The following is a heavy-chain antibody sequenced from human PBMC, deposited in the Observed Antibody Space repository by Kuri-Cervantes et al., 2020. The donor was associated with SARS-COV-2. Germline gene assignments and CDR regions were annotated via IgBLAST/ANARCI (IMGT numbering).Heavy chain of an antibody. CDR1: GGSFSDYS. CDR2: INHSGST. Sequence: SETLSLTCAVYGGSFSDYSWSWIRQPPGKGLEWIGEINHSGSTNYNPSLKSRVTISVDTSKNQFSLKLSSVTAADTAVYYCARPGGFLDVWGKGTTVTVSS. D-gene: IGHD4-23*01. J-gene: IGHJ6*04. CDR3: ARPGGFLDV. V-gene: IGHV4-34*01.